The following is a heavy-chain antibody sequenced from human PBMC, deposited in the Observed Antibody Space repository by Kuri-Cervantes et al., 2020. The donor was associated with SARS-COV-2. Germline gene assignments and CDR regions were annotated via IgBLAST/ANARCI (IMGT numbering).Heavy chain of an antibody. V-gene: IGHV5-10-1*01. CDR3: ARTPTFAAAGSREAMFDY. D-gene: IGHD6-13*01. CDR1: GYTFTDYW. J-gene: IGHJ4*02. CDR2: IDPSDSYT. Sequence: KVSCKASGYTFTDYWISWVRQMPGKGLEWMGRIDPSDSYTNYSPSFQGHVTISADKSISTAYLQWSSLKASDTAMYYCARTPTFAAAGSREAMFDYWGQGTLVTVSS.